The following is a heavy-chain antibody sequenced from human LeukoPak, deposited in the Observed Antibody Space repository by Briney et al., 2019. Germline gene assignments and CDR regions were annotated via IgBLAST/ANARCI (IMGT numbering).Heavy chain of an antibody. D-gene: IGHD3-3*01. J-gene: IGHJ5*02. CDR3: ATGWSGYYWTT. Sequence: SETLSLTCAVYGGSFSGYYWSWIRQPPGKGLEWIGEINHRGSTNYNPSLKSRVTISVDTSKNQFSLKLNSVTAADTAVYYCATGWSGYYWTTWGQGTLVAVSS. CDR2: INHRGST. CDR1: GGSFSGYY. V-gene: IGHV4-34*01.